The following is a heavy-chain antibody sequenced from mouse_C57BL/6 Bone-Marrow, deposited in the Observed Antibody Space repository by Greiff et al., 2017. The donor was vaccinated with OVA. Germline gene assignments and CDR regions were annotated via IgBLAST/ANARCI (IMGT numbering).Heavy chain of an antibody. J-gene: IGHJ3*01. CDR2: INPNNGGT. CDR1: GYTFTDYN. Sequence: EVQLQQSGPELVKPGASVKIPCKASGYTFTDYNMDWVKQSHGKSLEWIGDINPNNGGTIYNQKFKGKATLTVDKSSSTAYMELRSLTSEDTAVYYCARSDDYDERLAYWGQGTLVTVSA. CDR3: ARSDDYDERLAY. V-gene: IGHV1-18*01. D-gene: IGHD2-4*01.